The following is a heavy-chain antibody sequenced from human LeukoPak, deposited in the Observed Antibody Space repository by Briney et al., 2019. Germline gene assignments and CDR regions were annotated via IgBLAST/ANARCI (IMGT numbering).Heavy chain of an antibody. CDR3: AGYGLSAPGTFFLDY. J-gene: IGHJ4*02. CDR2: IYHSGST. V-gene: IGHV4-4*02. Sequence: SGTLSLTCAVSGGSISSSNWWSWVRQPPGKGLGWIGEIYHSGSTNYNPSLKSRVTISVDTSKNQFSLRLSSVTAADTAVYYCAGYGLSAPGTFFLDYWGQGTLVTVSS. CDR1: GGSISSSNW. D-gene: IGHD6-13*01.